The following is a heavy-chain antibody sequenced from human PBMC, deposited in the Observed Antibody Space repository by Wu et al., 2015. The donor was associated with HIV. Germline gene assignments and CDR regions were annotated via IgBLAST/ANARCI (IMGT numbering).Heavy chain of an antibody. V-gene: IGHV1-69*16. CDR3: ARHLPPICSSSSCHYELQRGADGFDV. Sequence: QVQLVQSGAEVKKPGASVKVSCKASGYTFNNNYMHWVRQAPGQGLEWMGGIIPILGTTKYARKFQGRVSITTDESTSTAYMELSSLGFEDTAVYYCARHLPPICSSSSCHYELQRGADGFDVWGQGTMVTVSS. CDR1: GYTFNNNY. CDR2: IIPILGTT. J-gene: IGHJ3*01. D-gene: IGHD2-2*01.